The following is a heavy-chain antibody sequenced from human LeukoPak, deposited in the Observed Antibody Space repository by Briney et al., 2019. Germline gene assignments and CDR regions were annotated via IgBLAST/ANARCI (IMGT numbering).Heavy chain of an antibody. CDR2: ISSSSSHI. J-gene: IGHJ4*02. CDR1: GFTFSSYS. CDR3: ARDRLGPTSSGYYFDY. D-gene: IGHD3-16*01. Sequence: GGSLRLSCAAFGFTFSSYSMNWVRQAPGKGLEWVSSISSSSSHIYYADSVKGRFTISRDNAKNSLYLQMNSLRAEDTAVYYCARDRLGPTSSGYYFDYWGQGTLVTVSS. V-gene: IGHV3-21*01.